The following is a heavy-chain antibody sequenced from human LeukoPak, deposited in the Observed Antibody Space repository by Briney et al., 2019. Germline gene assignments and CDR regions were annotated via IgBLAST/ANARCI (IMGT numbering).Heavy chain of an antibody. V-gene: IGHV4-39*01. Sequence: SETLSLTCTVSGGSVSSNSNYWAWIRQPPGRGLEWIGSISYGGSTYYSPSLESRVTISVDTSKNQFSLKLSSVTAADTAVYYCARQALWFFDHWGQGTLVTVSS. D-gene: IGHD2-21*01. CDR1: GGSVSSNSNY. CDR3: ARQALWFFDH. J-gene: IGHJ4*02. CDR2: ISYGGST.